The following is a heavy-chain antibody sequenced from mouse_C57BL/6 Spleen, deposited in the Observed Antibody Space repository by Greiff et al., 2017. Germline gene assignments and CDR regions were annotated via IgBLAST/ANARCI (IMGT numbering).Heavy chain of an antibody. J-gene: IGHJ3*01. CDR1: GYSITSGYY. D-gene: IGHD2-4*01. CDR2: ISYDGSN. Sequence: VQLQQSGPGLVKPSQSLSLTCSVTGYSITSGYYWNWIRQFPGNKLEWMGYISYDGSNNYNPSLKNRISITRDTSKNQFFLKLNSVTTEDTATYYCAREGDYDWFAYWGQGTLVTVSA. CDR3: AREGDYDWFAY. V-gene: IGHV3-6*01.